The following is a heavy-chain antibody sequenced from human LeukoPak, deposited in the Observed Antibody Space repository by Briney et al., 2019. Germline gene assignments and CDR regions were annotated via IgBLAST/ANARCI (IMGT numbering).Heavy chain of an antibody. V-gene: IGHV3-15*07. CDR3: TTALYKITANIWHLDY. D-gene: IGHD3-16*01. J-gene: IGHJ4*02. Sequence: PGGSLRLSCAASGFTFSNAWMNWVRQAPGKGLEWVGRIKSKSDGGTTDYAAPVKGRFTISRDDSKNTLYVQMNSLKTEDTAVYYCTTALYKITANIWHLDYWGQGTLVTVSS. CDR2: IKSKSDGGTT. CDR1: GFTFSNAW.